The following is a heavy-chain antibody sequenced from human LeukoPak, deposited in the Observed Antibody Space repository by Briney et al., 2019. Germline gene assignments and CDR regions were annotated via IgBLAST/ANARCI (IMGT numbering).Heavy chain of an antibody. CDR1: VFTLSNYW. V-gene: IGHV3-74*01. CDR3: ARGIFDEGLD. Sequence: GGSLRLSCAASVFTLSNYWMHWVRQAPGKGPVWVSRINSDGSSTSYADSVKGRFNIPRDNAKNTLYLQMSSLRAEDTAVYYCARGIFDEGLDWGQGTLVTVSS. CDR2: INSDGSST. J-gene: IGHJ4*02. D-gene: IGHD3-9*01.